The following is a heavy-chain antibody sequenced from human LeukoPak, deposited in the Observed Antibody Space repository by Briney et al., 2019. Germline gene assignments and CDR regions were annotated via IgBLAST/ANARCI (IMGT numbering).Heavy chain of an antibody. V-gene: IGHV3-7*01. CDR2: IKQDGSEK. D-gene: IGHD3-3*01. CDR1: GFTFSSYW. J-gene: IGHJ6*03. CDR3: ARSGRAISLGYYYYYMDV. Sequence: GGSLRLSCAASGFTFSSYWMSWVRQAPGKGLEWVANIKQDGSEKYYVDSVKGRFTISRDNAKNSLYLQMNSLRAEDTAVYYCARSGRAISLGYYYYYMDVWGKGTTVTVSS.